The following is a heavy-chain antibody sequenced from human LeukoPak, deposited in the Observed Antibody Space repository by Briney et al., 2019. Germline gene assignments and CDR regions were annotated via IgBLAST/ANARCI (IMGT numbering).Heavy chain of an antibody. Sequence: ASXXVSCKASGYTFTGYYMHWVRQAPGQGLEWMGRINPNSGGTNYAQKFQGRVTMTRDTSISTAYMELSRLRSDDTAVYYCARGSSGYCSGGSCYPPGYWGQGTLVTVSS. CDR3: ARGSSGYCSGGSCYPPGY. CDR1: GYTFTGYY. V-gene: IGHV1-2*06. CDR2: INPNSGGT. J-gene: IGHJ4*02. D-gene: IGHD2-15*01.